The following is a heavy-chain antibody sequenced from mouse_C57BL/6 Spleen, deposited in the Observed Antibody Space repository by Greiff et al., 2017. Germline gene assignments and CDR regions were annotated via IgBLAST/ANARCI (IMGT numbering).Heavy chain of an antibody. Sequence: VQLQQPGAELVKPGASVKLSCKASGYTFTSYWMHWVKQRPGQGLEWIGMIHPNSGSTNYNEKFKSKATLTVDKSSSTAYMQLSSLTSEDSAVYYCARDYYDYDGRAMDYWGQGTSVTVSS. CDR2: IHPNSGST. J-gene: IGHJ4*01. D-gene: IGHD2-4*01. CDR1: GYTFTSYW. CDR3: ARDYYDYDGRAMDY. V-gene: IGHV1-64*01.